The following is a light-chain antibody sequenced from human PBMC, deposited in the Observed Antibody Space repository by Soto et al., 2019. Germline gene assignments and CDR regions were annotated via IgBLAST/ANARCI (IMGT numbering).Light chain of an antibody. J-gene: IGLJ2*01. CDR1: SSDVGGYNY. Sequence: QSALTQPPSASGSPGQSVTISCTGTSSDVGGYNYVSWYQQHPGKAPKLMIYEVSKRPSGVPDRFSGSKSGNTASLTVSGLQAEDEADYYCSSYVGSNQGVFGGGTQLTVL. CDR3: SSYVGSNQGV. CDR2: EVS. V-gene: IGLV2-8*01.